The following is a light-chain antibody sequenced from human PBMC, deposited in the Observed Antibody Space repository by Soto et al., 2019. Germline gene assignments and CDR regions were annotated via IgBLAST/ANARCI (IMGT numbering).Light chain of an antibody. J-gene: IGLJ1*01. V-gene: IGLV2-14*01. Sequence: QSALTQPASVSGSPGQSIAISCTGTSSDVGGYNYVSWYQQHPGKAPKLLIHDVSNRPSGVSSRFSGSKSGNTASLTISGLQAEDEADYYCSSYTISSTYVFGTGTKLTVL. CDR3: SSYTISSTYV. CDR2: DVS. CDR1: SSDVGGYNY.